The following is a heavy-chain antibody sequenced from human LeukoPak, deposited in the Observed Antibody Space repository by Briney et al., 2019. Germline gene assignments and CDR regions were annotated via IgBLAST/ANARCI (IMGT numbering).Heavy chain of an antibody. CDR3: ARGNYGDYLPRY. Sequence: GGSLRLSCAASGFTFSSHGMHWVRQAPGKGLEWVAVIWYDGSNKYYADSVKGRFTISRDNSKNTLYLQMNSLRAEDTAVYYCARGNYGDYLPRYWGQGTLVTVSS. CDR2: IWYDGSNK. J-gene: IGHJ4*02. D-gene: IGHD4-17*01. V-gene: IGHV3-33*01. CDR1: GFTFSSHG.